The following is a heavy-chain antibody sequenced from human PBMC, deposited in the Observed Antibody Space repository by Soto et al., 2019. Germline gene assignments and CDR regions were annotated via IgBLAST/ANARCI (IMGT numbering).Heavy chain of an antibody. CDR2: IYWDDDK. J-gene: IGHJ4*02. CDR3: AHSRGYIYGSSVFSFDY. D-gene: IGHD5-18*01. Sequence: QITLKESGPTLVKPTQTLTLTCTFSGFSLSTSGVGVGWIRQPPGKALEWLALIYWDDDKRYSPSLKSRLTITKDTSKNQVVLTMTNMDPVDTATYYCAHSRGYIYGSSVFSFDYWGQGTLVTVSS. V-gene: IGHV2-5*02. CDR1: GFSLSTSGVG.